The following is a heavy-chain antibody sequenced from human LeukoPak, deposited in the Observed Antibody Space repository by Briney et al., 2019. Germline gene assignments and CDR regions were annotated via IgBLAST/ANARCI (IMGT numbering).Heavy chain of an antibody. J-gene: IGHJ4*02. CDR3: ARFRDCGGDCYFLAY. V-gene: IGHV4-59*01. CDR1: GGSFSGYY. D-gene: IGHD2-21*02. Sequence: SETLSLTCAVYGGSFSGYYWSWIRQPPGKGLEWMGNIYYSGSTNYNPSLGSRVTISIDTSKNQFSLRLSSVTAADTAVYYCARFRDCGGDCYFLAYWGQGTLVTVSS. CDR2: IYYSGST.